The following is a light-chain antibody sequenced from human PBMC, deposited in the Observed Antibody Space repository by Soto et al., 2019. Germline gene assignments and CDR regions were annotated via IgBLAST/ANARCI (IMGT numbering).Light chain of an antibody. CDR1: QIVRGN. CDR3: QQYNNWPFIT. V-gene: IGKV3-15*01. J-gene: IGKJ5*01. CDR2: GAS. Sequence: EIVMTHSPSTLSVSPGEGATLSCRASQIVRGNLAWYQQKPGQSPRLLIYGASSRATGIPVRFSGSGSGTEFTLTISSLQSEDFAVYYCQQYNNWPFITFGQGTRLEIK.